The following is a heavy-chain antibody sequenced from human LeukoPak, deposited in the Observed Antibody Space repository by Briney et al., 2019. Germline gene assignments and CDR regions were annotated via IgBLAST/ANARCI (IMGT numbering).Heavy chain of an antibody. J-gene: IGHJ4*02. V-gene: IGHV4-31*02. Sequence: WVRQHPGKGLEWIGYIYYSGSTYYNPSLKSRVTISVDTSKNQFSLKLSSVTAADTAVYYCARGTVFLWFGELSRFVDYWGQGTLVTVSS. CDR3: ARGTVFLWFGELSRFVDY. CDR2: IYYSGST. D-gene: IGHD3-10*01.